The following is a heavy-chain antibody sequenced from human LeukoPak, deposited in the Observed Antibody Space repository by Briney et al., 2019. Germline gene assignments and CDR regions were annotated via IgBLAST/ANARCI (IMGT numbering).Heavy chain of an antibody. Sequence: GGSLRLSCSASGFTFSSYAMHWVRQAPGKGLEYVSAISSNGGSTYYADSVKGRFTISRDNSKNTLYLQMSSLRAEDTAVYYCVKGSARWLQFRFPDYWGQGTLVTVSS. V-gene: IGHV3-64D*06. D-gene: IGHD5-24*01. CDR2: ISSNGGST. CDR1: GFTFSSYA. CDR3: VKGSARWLQFRFPDY. J-gene: IGHJ4*02.